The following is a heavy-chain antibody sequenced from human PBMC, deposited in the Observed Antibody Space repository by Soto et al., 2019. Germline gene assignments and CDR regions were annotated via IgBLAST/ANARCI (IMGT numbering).Heavy chain of an antibody. CDR2: TRNKANSYTT. J-gene: IGHJ3*02. Sequence: GGSLRLSCAASGFTFSDHYMDWVRQAPGKGLEWVGRTRNKANSYTTEYAASVKGRFTISRDDSKNSLYLQMNSLKTEDTAVYYCARHGYHAGEWVAFDIWGQGTMVTVSS. CDR1: GFTFSDHY. V-gene: IGHV3-72*01. CDR3: ARHGYHAGEWVAFDI. D-gene: IGHD3-10*01.